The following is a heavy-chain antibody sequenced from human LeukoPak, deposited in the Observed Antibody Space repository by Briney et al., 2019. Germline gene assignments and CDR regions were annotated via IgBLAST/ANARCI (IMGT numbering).Heavy chain of an antibody. CDR2: INPNSGGT. Sequence: ASVKVSCKASGYTFSGYYMHWVRQAPGQGLEWMGWINPNSGGTKYPQKFQGRVTMTRDTSTSTVYMELSSLRSEDTAVYYCARDRGSKRVAYCGGDCYIGYFDLWGRGTLVTVSS. CDR1: GYTFSGYY. CDR3: ARDRGSKRVAYCGGDCYIGYFDL. J-gene: IGHJ2*01. V-gene: IGHV1-2*02. D-gene: IGHD2-21*02.